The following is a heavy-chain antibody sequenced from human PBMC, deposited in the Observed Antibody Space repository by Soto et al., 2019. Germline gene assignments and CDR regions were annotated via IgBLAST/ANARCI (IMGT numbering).Heavy chain of an antibody. D-gene: IGHD2-8*01. Sequence: GGSLRLSCAASGFTFSSYAMSWVRQAPGKGLEWVSAISGSGGSTYYADSVKGRFTISRDNSKNTLYLQMNSLRAEDTAVYYSATHGRYCTNGVCLYYYYYYGMDVWGQGPTVTV. CDR2: ISGSGGST. CDR1: GFTFSSYA. V-gene: IGHV3-23*01. J-gene: IGHJ6*02. CDR3: ATHGRYCTNGVCLYYYYYYGMDV.